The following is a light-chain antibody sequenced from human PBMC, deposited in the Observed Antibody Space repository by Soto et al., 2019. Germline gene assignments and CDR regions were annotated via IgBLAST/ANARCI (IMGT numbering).Light chain of an antibody. CDR3: SSYTSSHTVL. CDR2: DVY. V-gene: IGLV2-14*03. CDR1: SSDVGGYNY. Sequence: QLVLTQPASVSGSPGQSITISCTGTSSDVGGYNYVSWYQQHPGKAPKLMIYDVYNRPSGLSNRFSGSKSGNTASLTISGLQAEDEADYYCSSYTSSHTVLFGGGTKLTVL. J-gene: IGLJ3*02.